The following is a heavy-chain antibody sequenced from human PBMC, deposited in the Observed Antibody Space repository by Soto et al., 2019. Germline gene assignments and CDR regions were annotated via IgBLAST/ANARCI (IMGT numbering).Heavy chain of an antibody. J-gene: IGHJ5*02. CDR1: GYTFTSYG. CDR3: AMRPYDILTGYYRFDP. V-gene: IGHV1-18*01. CDR2: ISAYNGNT. Sequence: ASGKVSCKASGYTFTSYGISWVRQAPGQGLERMGWISAYNGNTNYAQKLQGRVTMTTDTYTSTAYMELRSLRSDDTAVYYCAMRPYDILTGYYRFDPWGQGTLVTVSS. D-gene: IGHD3-9*01.